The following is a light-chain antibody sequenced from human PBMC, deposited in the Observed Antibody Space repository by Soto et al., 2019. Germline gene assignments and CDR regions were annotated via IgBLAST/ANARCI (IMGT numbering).Light chain of an antibody. V-gene: IGLV2-11*01. CDR2: NVY. CDR1: SSDVGGYDY. CDR3: CSYAGSYTYV. Sequence: QSALTQPRSVSGSPGQSVTISCTGTSSDVGGYDYVSWYQQYPGKAPKVMIYNVYKRPSGVPDRFSGSKSGNTASLTISGLQAEDEADYYCCSYAGSYTYVFGSGTKLTVL. J-gene: IGLJ1*01.